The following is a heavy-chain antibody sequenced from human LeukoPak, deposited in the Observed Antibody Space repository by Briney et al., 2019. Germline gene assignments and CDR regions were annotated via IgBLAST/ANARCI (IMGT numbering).Heavy chain of an antibody. Sequence: GGSLRLSCAASGFTFSSYAMSRVRQAPGKGLEWVSAISGSGGSTYYADSVKGRFTISRDNAKNSLYLQMNSLRADDTAVYFCARHRYYFDYWGQGTLVTVSS. CDR2: ISGSGGST. CDR3: ARHRYYFDY. J-gene: IGHJ4*02. CDR1: GFTFSSYA. V-gene: IGHV3-23*01.